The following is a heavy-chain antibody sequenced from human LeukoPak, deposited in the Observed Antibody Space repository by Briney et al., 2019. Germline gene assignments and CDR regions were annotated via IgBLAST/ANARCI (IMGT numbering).Heavy chain of an antibody. J-gene: IGHJ6*03. V-gene: IGHV3-30-3*01. D-gene: IGHD2-2*01. Sequence: GRSLRLSCAASGFTFSSYAMHWVRQAPGKGLEWVAVISYDGSNKYYADSVKGRFTISRDNSKNTLYLQMNSLRAEDTAVYYCARDGGYCSSTSCYPYYYYYMDVWGKGTTVTVSS. CDR1: GFTFSSYA. CDR2: ISYDGSNK. CDR3: ARDGGYCSSTSCYPYYYYYMDV.